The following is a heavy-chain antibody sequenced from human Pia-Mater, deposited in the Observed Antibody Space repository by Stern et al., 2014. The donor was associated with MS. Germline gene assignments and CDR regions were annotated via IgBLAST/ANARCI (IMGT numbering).Heavy chain of an antibody. CDR1: GFTFSSYG. CDR2: IWYDGSNK. Sequence: VQLVESGGGVVQPGRSLRLSCAASGFTFSSYGMHWVRQAPGKGLEWVEVIWYDGSNKYYADSVKGRFTISRDNSKNTLYLQMNSLRAEDTAVYYCARDPLYCSGGSCYSGTAMVSFDYWGQGTLVTVSS. V-gene: IGHV3-33*01. J-gene: IGHJ4*02. CDR3: ARDPLYCSGGSCYSGTAMVSFDY. D-gene: IGHD2-15*01.